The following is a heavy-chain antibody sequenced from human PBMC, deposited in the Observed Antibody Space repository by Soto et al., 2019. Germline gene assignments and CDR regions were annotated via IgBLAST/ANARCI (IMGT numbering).Heavy chain of an antibody. CDR2: IDSSSSYI. Sequence: GGSLRLSCAASGFSFRNYNMKWVRQAPGKGLEWLTSIDSSSSYIDYADSVKGRLTISRDNAKNSLYLQMNSLRAEDTALYYCARSSDSWYLYYFDYWGQGALVTVSS. V-gene: IGHV3-21*06. CDR1: GFSFRNYN. CDR3: ARSSDSWYLYYFDY. D-gene: IGHD6-13*01. J-gene: IGHJ4*02.